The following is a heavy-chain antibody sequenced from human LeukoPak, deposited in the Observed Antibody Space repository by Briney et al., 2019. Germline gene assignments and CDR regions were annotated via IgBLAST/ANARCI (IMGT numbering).Heavy chain of an antibody. CDR1: GYTFTSYY. J-gene: IGHJ6*02. V-gene: IGHV1-46*01. CDR2: INPSGGST. Sequence: ASVKVSCKASGYTFTSYYMHWVRQAPGQGLGWMGIINPSGGSTSYAQKFQGRVTMTRDTSTSTVYMELSSLRSEDTAVYYCARERTHYYYYYGMDVWGQGTTVTVSS. CDR3: ARERTHYYYYYGMDV.